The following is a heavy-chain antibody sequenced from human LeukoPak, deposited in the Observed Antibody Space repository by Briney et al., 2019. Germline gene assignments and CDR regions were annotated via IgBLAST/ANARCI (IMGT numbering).Heavy chain of an antibody. CDR3: ARVRNGARFFDY. V-gene: IGHV4-59*01. J-gene: IGHJ4*02. CDR1: GGSISSYY. D-gene: IGHD1-1*01. Sequence: TSETLSLTCTVSGGSISSYYWSWIRQPPGKGLEWIGYIYYSGSTNYNPSLKSRVTISVDTSKNQFSLKLSSVTAADTAVYFCARVRNGARFFDYWGQGTPVTVSS. CDR2: IYYSGST.